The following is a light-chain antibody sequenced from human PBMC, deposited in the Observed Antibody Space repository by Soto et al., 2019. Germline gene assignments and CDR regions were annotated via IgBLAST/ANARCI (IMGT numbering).Light chain of an antibody. V-gene: IGKV1-13*02. CDR3: QQYNSYSRP. CDR1: QDIAIY. CDR2: DAS. J-gene: IGKJ1*01. Sequence: AIQLTRSPTSLPAYVGHRLTITYRASQDIAIYLAWYKQKPGKAPQILISDASNLESGVPSRFSGSGSGTEFSLTINSLQPDDFATYYCQQYNSYSRPFGQGTKVDIK.